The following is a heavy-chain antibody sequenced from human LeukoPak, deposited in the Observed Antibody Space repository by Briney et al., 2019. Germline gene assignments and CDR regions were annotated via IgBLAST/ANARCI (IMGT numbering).Heavy chain of an antibody. CDR2: INPNSGGT. CDR1: GYTFTGYY. D-gene: IGHD1/OR15-1a*01. Sequence: GASVKVSCKASGYTFTGYYMHWVRQAPGQGLGWMGWINPNSGGTNYAQKLQDRVTMTTDTSTTTAYMELRSLRSDDTAVYYCARGGEQEGWFDPWGQGTLVTVSS. CDR3: ARGGEQEGWFDP. V-gene: IGHV1-2*02. J-gene: IGHJ5*02.